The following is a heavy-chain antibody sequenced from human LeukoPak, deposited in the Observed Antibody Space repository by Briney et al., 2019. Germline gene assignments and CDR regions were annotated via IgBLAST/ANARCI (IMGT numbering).Heavy chain of an antibody. CDR1: GFTFSSYA. Sequence: GGSLRLSCAASGFTFSSYAMHWVRQAPGKGLEWVAVISYDGSNKYYADSVKGRFTISRDNSKNTLYLQTNSLRAEDTAVYYCASGDSGSYYFRPLRDYWGQGTLVTVSS. J-gene: IGHJ4*02. V-gene: IGHV3-30-3*01. D-gene: IGHD1-26*01. CDR2: ISYDGSNK. CDR3: ASGDSGSYYFRPLRDY.